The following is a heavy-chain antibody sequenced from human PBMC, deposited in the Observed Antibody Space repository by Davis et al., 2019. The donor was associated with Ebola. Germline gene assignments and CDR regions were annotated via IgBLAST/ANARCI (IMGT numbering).Heavy chain of an antibody. V-gene: IGHV3-21*01. D-gene: IGHD2-2*01. Sequence: PGGSLRLSCAASGFTFSSYSMNWVRQAPGKGLEWVSSISSSSSYIYYADSVKGRFTISRDNAKNSLYLQMNSLRAEDTAVYYCARDSGPVEEYQLQHWYYYYYYGMDVWGQGTTVTVSS. J-gene: IGHJ6*02. CDR3: ARDSGPVEEYQLQHWYYYYYYGMDV. CDR2: ISSSSSYI. CDR1: GFTFSSYS.